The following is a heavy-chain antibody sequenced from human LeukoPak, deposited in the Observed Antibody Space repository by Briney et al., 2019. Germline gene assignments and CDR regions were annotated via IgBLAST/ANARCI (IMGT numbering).Heavy chain of an antibody. CDR2: IYYSGTT. D-gene: IGHD3-10*01. CDR3: AIQDGPVVRGVVRSPFEY. Sequence: PSETLSLTCTVSGGSISRSSYYWGWIRQPPGKGLEWIGSIYYSGTTYYNPSLKSRVTISVDTSKNQFSLKVSSVTAADTAIYYCAIQDGPVVRGVVRSPFEYWGQGTLVTVSS. J-gene: IGHJ4*02. V-gene: IGHV4-39*01. CDR1: GGSISRSSYY.